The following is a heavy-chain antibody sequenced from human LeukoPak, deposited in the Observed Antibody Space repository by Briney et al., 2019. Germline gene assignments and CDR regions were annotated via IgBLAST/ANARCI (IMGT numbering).Heavy chain of an antibody. Sequence: GESLKISCKGSGYSFTSYWIGWVRQMPGKGLEWMGIIYPGDSDTRYSPSFQGQVTISADKSISTAYLQWSSLKASDTAMYYCARHVSGSGSDNYYYMDVWAKGTTVTVSS. D-gene: IGHD3-10*01. V-gene: IGHV5-51*01. CDR1: GYSFTSYW. CDR2: IYPGDSDT. J-gene: IGHJ6*03. CDR3: ARHVSGSGSDNYYYMDV.